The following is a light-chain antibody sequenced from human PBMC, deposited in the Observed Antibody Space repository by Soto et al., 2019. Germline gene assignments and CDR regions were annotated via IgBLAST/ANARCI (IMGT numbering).Light chain of an antibody. J-gene: IGLJ2*01. CDR3: SSYASSCTVV. Sequence: QSVLTQPASVSGSPGQWITISCTGTSSDVGGYNCVSWYQQHPSKAPKLMIYDVSKRPSGVSYRFSGSKSGNTASLTISGLQAEDEADYYCSSYASSCTVVFGGGTKLTVL. CDR2: DVS. CDR1: SSDVGGYNC. V-gene: IGLV2-14*01.